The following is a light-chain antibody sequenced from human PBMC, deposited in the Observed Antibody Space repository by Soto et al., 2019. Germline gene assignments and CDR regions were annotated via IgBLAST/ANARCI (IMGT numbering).Light chain of an antibody. V-gene: IGKV1-39*01. Sequence: DIQMTQSPSSLSASVGDRVTITCRASQTISSYLNWYQQKPGKAPKLLIYAASSLQSGVPSRFSGSESVTDFTLTISSLQPEDFATYYCQQSYLTPLTFGPGTKVDIK. CDR3: QQSYLTPLT. CDR1: QTISSY. J-gene: IGKJ3*01. CDR2: AAS.